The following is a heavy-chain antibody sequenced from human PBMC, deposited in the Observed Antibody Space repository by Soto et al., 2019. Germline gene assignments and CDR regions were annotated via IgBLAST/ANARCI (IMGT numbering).Heavy chain of an antibody. CDR3: AREVLA. CDR2: IYYSGST. Sequence: PSETLSLTCTVSGGSISSYYWSWIRQPPGKGLEWIGYIYYSGSTYYNPSLKSRVTISVDTSKNQFSLKLSSVTAADTAVYYCAREVLAWGQGTLVTVSS. V-gene: IGHV4-59*12. J-gene: IGHJ5*02. D-gene: IGHD3-3*01. CDR1: GGSISSYY.